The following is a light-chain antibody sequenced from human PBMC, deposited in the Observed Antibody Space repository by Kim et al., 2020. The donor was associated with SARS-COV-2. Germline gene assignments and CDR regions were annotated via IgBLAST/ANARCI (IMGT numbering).Light chain of an antibody. CDR3: QQSYSAPRT. V-gene: IGKV1-39*01. CDR2: AAS. Sequence: DIQMTQSSSSLSASVGDRVTITCRSSQSISGHLNWYQQKPGRAPNLLIYAASVLHSGVPSRFSATASGTDFTLTISSLQPEDFATYYCQQSYSAPRTFGQGTKVDIK. CDR1: QSISGH. J-gene: IGKJ1*01.